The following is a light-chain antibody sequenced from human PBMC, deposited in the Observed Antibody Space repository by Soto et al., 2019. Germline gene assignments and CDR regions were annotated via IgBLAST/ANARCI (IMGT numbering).Light chain of an antibody. CDR1: SSDVGGYDY. J-gene: IGLJ2*01. Sequence: QAVVTQPRSVSGSPGQSVTISCTGTSSDVGGYDYVSWYQQHPGKAPKLMISDVTERPSGVPDRFSGSKSGNTASLTISGLQAEDEADYYCCSFAGRSDVVFGGGTKLTVL. CDR3: CSFAGRSDVV. V-gene: IGLV2-11*01. CDR2: DVT.